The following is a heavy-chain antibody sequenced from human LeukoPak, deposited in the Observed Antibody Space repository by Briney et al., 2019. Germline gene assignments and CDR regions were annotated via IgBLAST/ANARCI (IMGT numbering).Heavy chain of an antibody. Sequence: PGGSLRLSCAASGFTFSSYGMNWVRQAPGKGLEWVSVIYSGGSTYSADSVQGRFTISRDNSKNTLYLQMNSLRAEDTAVYYCARAGTRGDYDAFDIWGQGTMVTVSS. D-gene: IGHD4-17*01. V-gene: IGHV3-53*01. CDR1: GFTFSSYG. J-gene: IGHJ3*02. CDR3: ARAGTRGDYDAFDI. CDR2: IYSGGST.